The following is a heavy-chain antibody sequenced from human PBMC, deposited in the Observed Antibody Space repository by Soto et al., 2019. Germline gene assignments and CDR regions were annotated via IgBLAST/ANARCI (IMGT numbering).Heavy chain of an antibody. Sequence: PSETVSLTCTVSGGSISSSSYYWGWIRQPPGKGLEWIGSIYYSGSTYYNPSLKSRVTISVDTSKNQFSLKLSSVTAADTAVYYCARPRHSYGRGYDAFDIWGQGTMVTVSS. CDR2: IYYSGST. CDR3: ARPRHSYGRGYDAFDI. CDR1: GGSISSSSYY. D-gene: IGHD5-18*01. V-gene: IGHV4-39*01. J-gene: IGHJ3*02.